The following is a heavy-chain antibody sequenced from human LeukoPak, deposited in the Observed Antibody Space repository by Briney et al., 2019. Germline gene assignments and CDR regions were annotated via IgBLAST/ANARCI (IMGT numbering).Heavy chain of an antibody. Sequence: GGSLRLSCAASGFTFSSYAMSGVRQAPGQGLEWVSAICGSGGSTYYADSVKGRFTISRDYSKNTLYLQKNSLRAEDTAVYYCAIGSIVVVPAAKRFDPWGQGTLVTVSS. D-gene: IGHD2-2*01. V-gene: IGHV3-23*01. CDR3: AIGSIVVVPAAKRFDP. J-gene: IGHJ5*02. CDR2: ICGSGGST. CDR1: GFTFSSYA.